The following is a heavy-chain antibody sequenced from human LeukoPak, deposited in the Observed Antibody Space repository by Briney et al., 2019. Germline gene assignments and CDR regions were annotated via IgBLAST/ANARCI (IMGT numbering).Heavy chain of an antibody. CDR1: GGSFSGYY. J-gene: IGHJ5*02. Sequence: SETLSLTCAVYGGSFSGYYWSWIRQPPGKGLEWIGEINHSGSTNYNPSLKSRVTISVDTSKNQFSLKLSSVTAADTAAYYCAINWAGWFDPWGQGTLVTVSS. CDR3: AINWAGWFDP. D-gene: IGHD1-1*01. CDR2: INHSGST. V-gene: IGHV4-34*01.